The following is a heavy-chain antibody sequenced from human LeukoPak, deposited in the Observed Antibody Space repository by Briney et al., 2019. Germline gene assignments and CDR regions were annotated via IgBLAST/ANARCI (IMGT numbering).Heavy chain of an antibody. D-gene: IGHD1-26*01. CDR2: ISGSGGST. Sequence: GGSLRLSCAASGFTFSSYAMSWVRQAPGKGPEWVSAISGSGGSTYYADSVKGRFTISRDNAKNSLYLQMNSLRVEDTAVYYCARLVGDRTIYDYWGQGTLVTVSS. CDR1: GFTFSSYA. V-gene: IGHV3-23*01. J-gene: IGHJ4*02. CDR3: ARLVGDRTIYDY.